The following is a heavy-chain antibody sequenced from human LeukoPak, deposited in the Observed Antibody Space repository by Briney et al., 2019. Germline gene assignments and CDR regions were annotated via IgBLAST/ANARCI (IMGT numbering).Heavy chain of an antibody. CDR3: ARGGTYSWFDS. J-gene: IGHJ5*01. CDR1: GHTFNNYW. Sequence: GGSLRLSCAASGHTFNNYWMNWVRQAPGKGLEWVVAIKQVGSEKYYVDSVKGRFTMSRDNAKNSLYLQMNRLRAEDTAVYYCARGGTYSWFDSWGQGTPVTVSS. V-gene: IGHV3-7*03. CDR2: IKQVGSEK.